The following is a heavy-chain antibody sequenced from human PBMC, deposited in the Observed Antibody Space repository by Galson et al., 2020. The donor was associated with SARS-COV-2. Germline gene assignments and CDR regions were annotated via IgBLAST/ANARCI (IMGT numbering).Heavy chain of an antibody. CDR1: GYSFTSYW. J-gene: IGHJ5*02. CDR3: ARQRGIAVAGIGDNWFDP. Sequence: HGESLKISCKGSGYSFTSYWIGWVRQMPGKGLEWMGIIYPGDSDTRYSPSFQGQVTISADKSISTAYLQWSSLKASDTAMYYCARQRGIAVAGIGDNWFDPWGQGTLVTVSS. D-gene: IGHD6-19*01. CDR2: IYPGDSDT. V-gene: IGHV5-51*01.